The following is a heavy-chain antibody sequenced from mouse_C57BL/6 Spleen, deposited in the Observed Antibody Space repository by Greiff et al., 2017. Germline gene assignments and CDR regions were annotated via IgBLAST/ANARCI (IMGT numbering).Heavy chain of an antibody. J-gene: IGHJ2*01. CDR1: GYSFTGYY. CDR2: INPSTGGT. V-gene: IGHV1-42*01. D-gene: IGHD4-1*01. Sequence: QLQQSGPELVKPGASVKISCKASGYSFTGYYMNWVKQSPEKSLEWIGEINPSTGGTTYNQKFKAKATLTVDKSSSTAYMQLKSLTSEDSAVYYCARGGAGGFDYWGQGTTLTVSS. CDR3: ARGGAGGFDY.